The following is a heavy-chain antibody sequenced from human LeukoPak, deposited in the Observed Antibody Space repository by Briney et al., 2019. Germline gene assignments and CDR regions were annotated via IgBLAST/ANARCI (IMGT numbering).Heavy chain of an antibody. CDR2: IYPGDSDT. CDR3: ARSPPARGVIYDY. D-gene: IGHD3-10*01. V-gene: IGHV5-51*01. J-gene: IGHJ4*02. Sequence: GESLKISCKGSGYSFTSYWIGWVRQMPGKGLEWMGIIYPGDSDTRYGPSFQGQVTISADKSISTAYLQWSSLKASDTAMYYCARSPPARGVIYDYWGQGTLVTVSS. CDR1: GYSFTSYW.